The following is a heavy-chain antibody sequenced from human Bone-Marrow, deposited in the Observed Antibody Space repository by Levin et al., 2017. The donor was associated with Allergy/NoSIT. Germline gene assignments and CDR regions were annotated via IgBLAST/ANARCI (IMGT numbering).Heavy chain of an antibody. J-gene: IGHJ6*03. V-gene: IGHV7-4-1*02. Sequence: ASVKVSCKASGYTFTSYAMNWVRQAPGQGLEWMGWINTNTGNPTYAKGFTGRFVFSLDTSVSTAYLQISSLKAEDTAVYYCARGVVPAAAYYYYMDVWGKGTTVTVSS. D-gene: IGHD2-2*01. CDR1: GYTFTSYA. CDR2: INTNTGNP. CDR3: ARGVVPAAAYYYYMDV.